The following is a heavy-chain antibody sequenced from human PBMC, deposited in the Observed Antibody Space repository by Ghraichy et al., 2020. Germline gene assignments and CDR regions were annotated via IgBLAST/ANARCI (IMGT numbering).Heavy chain of an antibody. J-gene: IGHJ4*02. CDR3: ASLGSSGYYPGWVPFDY. CDR2: IYYSGST. D-gene: IGHD3-22*01. Sequence: SETLSLTCTVSGGSISSYYWSWIRQPPGKGLEWIGYIYYSGSTNYNPSLKSRVTISVDTSKNQFSLKLSSVTAADTAVYYCASLGSSGYYPGWVPFDYWGQGTLVTVSS. CDR1: GGSISSYY. V-gene: IGHV4-59*01.